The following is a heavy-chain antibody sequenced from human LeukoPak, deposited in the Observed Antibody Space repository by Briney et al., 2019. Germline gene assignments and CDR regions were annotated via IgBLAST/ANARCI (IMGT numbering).Heavy chain of an antibody. CDR1: GGTFSSYA. D-gene: IGHD5-24*01. CDR3: ARTRRDGVDY. J-gene: IGHJ4*02. Sequence: GASVKVSCKASGGTFSSYAISWVRQAPGQGLEWMGGIIPIFGTANYAQKFQGRVTITADESTSTAYMELSSLRSEDTTVYYCARTRRDGVDYWGQGTLVTVSS. CDR2: IIPIFGTA. V-gene: IGHV1-69*13.